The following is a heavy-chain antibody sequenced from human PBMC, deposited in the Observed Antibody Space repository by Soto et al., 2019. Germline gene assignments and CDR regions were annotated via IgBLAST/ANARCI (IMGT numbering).Heavy chain of an antibody. V-gene: IGHV3-23*01. J-gene: IGHJ4*02. CDR2: ISAGGSDT. Sequence: EVQLLDSGGGWVQPGGSLRLSCVASGFVFSDYAMSWVRQAPGKGLEWVSAISAGGSDTYYADSVEGRFTVSRVNSKNTLYLQMNTLRAEDTAIYYCASVPIWCGSSSCYTEGFDSWGQGTLVTVSS. D-gene: IGHD2-2*01. CDR3: ASVPIWCGSSSCYTEGFDS. CDR1: GFVFSDYA.